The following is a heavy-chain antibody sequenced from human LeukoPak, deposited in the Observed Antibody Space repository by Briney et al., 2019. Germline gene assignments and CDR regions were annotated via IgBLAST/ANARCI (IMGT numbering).Heavy chain of an antibody. CDR3: AKDRRGPGWGLYEAFDI. CDR2: ISYDGSNK. Sequence: GGSLRLSCAASGFTFSSYGMHWVRQAPGKGLEWVAVISYDGSNKYYADSVKGRFTISRDNSKNTLYLQMNSLRAEDTAVYHCAKDRRGPGWGLYEAFDIWGQGTMVTVSS. J-gene: IGHJ3*02. D-gene: IGHD3-10*01. V-gene: IGHV3-30*18. CDR1: GFTFSSYG.